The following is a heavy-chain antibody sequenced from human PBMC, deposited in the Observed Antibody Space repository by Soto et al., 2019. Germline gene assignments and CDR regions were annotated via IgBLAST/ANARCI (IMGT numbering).Heavy chain of an antibody. CDR2: RYDDGST. V-gene: IGHV4-39*01. Sequence: QLQLQESGPGLVKPSETLSLTCTVSGDSIRNRNYYWGWIRQPPGKGLEWIVSRYDDGSTFYNPSLRSRVTISVATSKREFSLKLTSVTAADTAVYYCARGIYVGSSGYYLDFWGQGTLVTVSS. J-gene: IGHJ4*02. CDR3: ARGIYVGSSGYYLDF. CDR1: GDSIRNRNYY. D-gene: IGHD3-22*01.